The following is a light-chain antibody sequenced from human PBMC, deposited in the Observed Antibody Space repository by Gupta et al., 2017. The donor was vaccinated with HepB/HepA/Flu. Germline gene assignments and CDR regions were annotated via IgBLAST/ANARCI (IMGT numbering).Light chain of an antibody. CDR1: NSDIGSNT. Sequence: QSVLTQPPSASWTPAQRVSSSCSGSNSDIGSNTVTQYQQLPGTAPKLLIYSNNQRPSGVPDRVSGSKSGTSASLTISGLQSEDEADYYCATWEESLNGGIFGGGTKLTVL. J-gene: IGLJ2*01. V-gene: IGLV1-44*01. CDR3: ATWEESLNGGI. CDR2: SNN.